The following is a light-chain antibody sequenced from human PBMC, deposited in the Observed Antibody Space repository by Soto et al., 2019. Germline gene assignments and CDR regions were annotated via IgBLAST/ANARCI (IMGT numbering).Light chain of an antibody. CDR2: GAS. J-gene: IGKJ5*01. CDR1: QTVSSN. V-gene: IGKV3-15*01. CDR3: QQYKNWPL. Sequence: EIILTQSPDTLSLSPGERATLSCRASQTVSSNYLAWCQQRPGQAPRLLIYGASTRATGIPARFSGSGFGTEFTLTISSLQSEDFAVYYCQQYKNWPLFGQGTRLEIK.